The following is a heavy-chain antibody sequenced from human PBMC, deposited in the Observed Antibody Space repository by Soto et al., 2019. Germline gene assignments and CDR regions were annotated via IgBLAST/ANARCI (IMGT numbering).Heavy chain of an antibody. CDR2: IYDSGNT. V-gene: IGHV4-38-2*01. CDR1: GYSISTGFY. J-gene: IGHJ3*02. D-gene: IGHD3-22*01. CDR3: ARKTMYYDNSWNYSLEGFEI. Sequence: SETLSLTCAVSGYSISTGFYWGWIRQSPGKGLEPIGRIYDSGNTYYNASLRSRVTISVDTSKNQLCLKQTSATAAHTAAYYCARKTMYYDNSWNYSLEGFEIWAQGTMVIFSS.